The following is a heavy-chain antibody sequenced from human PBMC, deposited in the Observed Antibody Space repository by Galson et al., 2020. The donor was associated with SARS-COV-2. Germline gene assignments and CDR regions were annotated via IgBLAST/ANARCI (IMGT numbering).Heavy chain of an antibody. D-gene: IGHD3-3*01. J-gene: IGHJ6*02. V-gene: IGHV4-34*01. CDR1: GGSFSGYY. CDR3: ARGWTGYGGRGMDV. Sequence: SETLSLTCAVYGGSFSGYYWSWIRQPPGKGLEWIGEINHSGSTNYNPSLKSRVTISVDTSKNQFSLKLSSVTAADTAVYYCARGWTGYGGRGMDVWGQGTTVTVSS. CDR2: INHSGST.